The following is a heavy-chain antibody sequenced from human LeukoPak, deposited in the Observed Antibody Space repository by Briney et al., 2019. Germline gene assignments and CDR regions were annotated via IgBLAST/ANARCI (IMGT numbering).Heavy chain of an antibody. J-gene: IGHJ6*02. V-gene: IGHV1-69*17. D-gene: IGHD6-13*01. CDR2: IIPIFGIA. CDR3: ARVVAAAGYYYYGMDV. CDR1: GGTFSSYA. Sequence: SVKVSCKASGGTFSSYAISWVRQAPGQGLEWMGGIIPIFGIANYAQKFQGRVTITADKSTSTAYMELSSLRSEDTAVYYCARVVAAAGYYYYGMDVWGQGTTVTVSS.